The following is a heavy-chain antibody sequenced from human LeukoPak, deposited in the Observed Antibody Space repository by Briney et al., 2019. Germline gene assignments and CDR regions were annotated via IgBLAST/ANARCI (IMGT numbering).Heavy chain of an antibody. CDR3: AKAPKRGSWYFDY. V-gene: IGHV3-30*04. D-gene: IGHD6-13*01. CDR1: GFTFSNYA. J-gene: IGHJ4*02. Sequence: PGRSLRLSCAASGFTFSNYAMHWVRQAPGKGLEWVAVIRSDGTNKYYADSVKGRFTISRDNSKNTLYLQMNTLRSEDSAVYYCAKAPKRGSWYFDYWGQGTLVTVSS. CDR2: IRSDGTNK.